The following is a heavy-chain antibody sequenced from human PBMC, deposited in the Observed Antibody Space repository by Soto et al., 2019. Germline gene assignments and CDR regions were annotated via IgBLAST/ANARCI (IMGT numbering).Heavy chain of an antibody. V-gene: IGHV1-69*13. CDR1: GGTFISYS. CDR2: IIPIFGTP. CDR3: AKDQPHDAFDI. J-gene: IGHJ3*02. Sequence: ASVKVSCKVFGGTFISYSFSWVRQAPGQGPEWMGGIIPIFGTPNYAQNFQGRVTITADGSTSTAYMELSSLRSGDTAVYYCAKDQPHDAFDIWGQGTMVTVSS.